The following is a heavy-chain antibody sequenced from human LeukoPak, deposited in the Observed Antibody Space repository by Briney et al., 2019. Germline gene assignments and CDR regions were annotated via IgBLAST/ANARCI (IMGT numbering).Heavy chain of an antibody. CDR3: ARMTWGFDY. Sequence: GGSLRLSCAASGFTVSSDFMTWVRQAPGKGLECVSVIYSGGSTYYADSVKGRFTMSRDNSKNTLYLQMNNLRAEDTAVYYCARMTWGFDYWGQGTLATVSS. CDR1: GFTVSSDF. J-gene: IGHJ4*02. V-gene: IGHV3-53*01. CDR2: IYSGGST. D-gene: IGHD3-16*01.